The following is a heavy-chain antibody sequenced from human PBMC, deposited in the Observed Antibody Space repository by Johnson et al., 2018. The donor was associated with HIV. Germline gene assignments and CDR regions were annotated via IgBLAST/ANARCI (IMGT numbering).Heavy chain of an antibody. CDR2: IPYDGSNK. V-gene: IGHV3-33*05. CDR3: AKDLRVFDWFNAYDAFDI. J-gene: IGHJ3*02. D-gene: IGHD3-9*01. CDR1: GFTFNNYG. Sequence: QVQLVESGGGVVQPGGSLRLSCAASGFTFNNYGMHWVRQSPGKGLEWVAVIPYDGSNKYYADSVKGRFTISRDNSKNTLYLQMNSLRADDTAVYYCAKDLRVFDWFNAYDAFDIWGQGTMVTVSS.